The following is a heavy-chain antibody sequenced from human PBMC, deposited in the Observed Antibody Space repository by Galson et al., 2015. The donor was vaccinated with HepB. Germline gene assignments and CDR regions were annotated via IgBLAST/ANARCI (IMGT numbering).Heavy chain of an antibody. V-gene: IGHV3-11*06. D-gene: IGHD3-3*01. CDR2: VSSSSSYT. Sequence: SLRLSCAASGFTFSDYYMSWIRQAPGKGLEWVSYVSSSSSYTNYADSVKGRFTISRDNAKNSLYLQMNSLRAEDTAVYYCARDYYDFWSGYSGYYGMDVWGQLTTVTVSS. J-gene: IGHJ6*02. CDR3: ARDYYDFWSGYSGYYGMDV. CDR1: GFTFSDYY.